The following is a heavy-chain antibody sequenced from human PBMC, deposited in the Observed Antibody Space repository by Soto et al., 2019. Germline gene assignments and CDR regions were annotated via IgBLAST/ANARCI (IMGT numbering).Heavy chain of an antibody. V-gene: IGHV3-23*01. CDR3: AKVIVLGASTIEF. CDR2: ISGSGGTT. D-gene: IGHD6-6*01. Sequence: GGSLRLSCAASGFTFNHYGMAWVRQAPGKGLEWVSVISGSGGTTYYADSVKRRFTISRDNSKSTVYLQMNSLRVEDTALYSCAKVIVLGASTIEFWGPGTLVTVSS. CDR1: GFTFNHYG. J-gene: IGHJ4*02.